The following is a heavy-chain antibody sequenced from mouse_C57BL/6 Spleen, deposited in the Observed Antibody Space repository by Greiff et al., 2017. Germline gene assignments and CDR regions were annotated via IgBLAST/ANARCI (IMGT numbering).Heavy chain of an antibody. J-gene: IGHJ2*01. Sequence: EVQLVESEGGLVQPGSSMKLSCTASGFTFSDYYMAWVRQVPEKGLEWVANINYDGSSTYYLDSLKSRFIISRDNAKNILYLQMSSLKSEDTATYYCAREEDYDGYGGYFDYWGQGTTLTVSS. CDR2: INYDGSST. CDR3: AREEDYDGYGGYFDY. V-gene: IGHV5-16*01. CDR1: GFTFSDYY. D-gene: IGHD2-3*01.